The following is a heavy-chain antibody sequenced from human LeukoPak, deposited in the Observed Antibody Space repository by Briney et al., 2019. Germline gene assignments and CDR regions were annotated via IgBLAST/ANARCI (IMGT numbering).Heavy chain of an antibody. CDR3: ADTSDAFDL. J-gene: IGHJ3*01. Sequence: SETLSLTCTVSGGSISTSNYYWGWIRQPPGKGLEWIGNIFYSGSTYYNPSLKSRVTISVDTSKNQFSLKLSSVTAADTAVYYCADTSDAFDLWGQGTMVTVSS. CDR2: IFYSGST. D-gene: IGHD5-18*01. CDR1: GGSISTSNYY. V-gene: IGHV4-39*07.